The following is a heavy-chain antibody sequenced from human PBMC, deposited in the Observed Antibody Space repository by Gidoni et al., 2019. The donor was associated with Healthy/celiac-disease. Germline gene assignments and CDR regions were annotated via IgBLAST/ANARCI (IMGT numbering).Heavy chain of an antibody. V-gene: IGHV2-70*15. CDR1: GFSLSTSGMC. CDR2: IDWDDDK. CDR3: ARITSRGAMVDY. Sequence: QVTLRESGPALVKPTQTLTLTCTFSGFSLSTSGMCVSWIRQPPGKALEWLARIDWDDDKYYSTSLKTRLTISKDTSKNQVVLTMTNMDPVDTATYYCARITSRGAMVDYWGQGTLVTVSS. D-gene: IGHD3-10*01. J-gene: IGHJ4*02.